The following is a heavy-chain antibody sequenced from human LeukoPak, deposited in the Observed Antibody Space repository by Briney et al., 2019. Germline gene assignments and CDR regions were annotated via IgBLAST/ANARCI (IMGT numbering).Heavy chain of an antibody. Sequence: GASVKVSCKASGGTFSSYAISWVRQAPGQGLEWMGGIIPIFGTANYAQKFQGRVTITADESTSTAYMELSSLRSEDTAVYYCARDRPPSRDGLDYWGQGTLVTVSS. J-gene: IGHJ4*02. CDR1: GGTFSSYA. CDR3: ARDRPPSRDGLDY. D-gene: IGHD5-24*01. V-gene: IGHV1-69*13. CDR2: IIPIFGTA.